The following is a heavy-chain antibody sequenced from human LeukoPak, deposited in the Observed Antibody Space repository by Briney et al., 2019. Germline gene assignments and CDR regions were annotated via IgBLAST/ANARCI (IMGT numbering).Heavy chain of an antibody. D-gene: IGHD3-22*01. CDR3: AKSWYYYDSSGLPLLDY. Sequence: GGSLRLSCAASGFTFSSSGMHWVRQAPGKGLEWVAVISYDGSNKYYADSVKGRFTISRDNSKNTLYLQMNSLRAEDTAVYYCAKSWYYYDSSGLPLLDYWGQGTLVTVSS. CDR1: GFTFSSSG. J-gene: IGHJ4*02. CDR2: ISYDGSNK. V-gene: IGHV3-30*18.